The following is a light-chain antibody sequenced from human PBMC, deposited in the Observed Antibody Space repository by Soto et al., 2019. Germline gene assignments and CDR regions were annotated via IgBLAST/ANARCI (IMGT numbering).Light chain of an antibody. Sequence: QSALTQPPSVSGAPGQRFTICCTGSSSNIGAGYDVHWYQQLPGRAPKLLIYGNNNRPSGVPDRFSGSKSGPSASLAITGLQAEDEADYYCQSYDSSLGYVFGTGTKV. CDR3: QSYDSSLGYV. V-gene: IGLV1-40*01. CDR2: GNN. J-gene: IGLJ1*01. CDR1: SSNIGAGYD.